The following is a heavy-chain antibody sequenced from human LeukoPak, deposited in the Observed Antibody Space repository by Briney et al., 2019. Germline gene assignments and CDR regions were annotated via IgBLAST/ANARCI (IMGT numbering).Heavy chain of an antibody. J-gene: IGHJ4*02. CDR1: GFTFSSYA. Sequence: GGSLRLSCAASGFTFSSYAMHWVRQAPGKGLEWVAVISYDGGNKYYADSVKGRFTISRDNSKNTLYLQMNSLRAEDTAVYYCARGPSDWYLAYWGQGTLVIVSS. D-gene: IGHD6-19*01. V-gene: IGHV3-30-3*01. CDR3: ARGPSDWYLAY. CDR2: ISYDGGNK.